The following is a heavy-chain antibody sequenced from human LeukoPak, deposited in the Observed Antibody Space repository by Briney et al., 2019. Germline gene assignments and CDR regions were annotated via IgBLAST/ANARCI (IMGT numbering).Heavy chain of an antibody. CDR1: GYTFTGYY. J-gene: IGHJ6*02. Sequence: GASVKVSCKASGYTFTGYYMHWVRQAPGQGLEWLGWINPNSGGTNYAQKFQGRVTMTRDTSISTAYMELSRLRSDDTAVYYCARDITMVRGDSYGMDVWGQGTTVTVSS. CDR2: INPNSGGT. CDR3: ARDITMVRGDSYGMDV. V-gene: IGHV1-2*02. D-gene: IGHD3-10*01.